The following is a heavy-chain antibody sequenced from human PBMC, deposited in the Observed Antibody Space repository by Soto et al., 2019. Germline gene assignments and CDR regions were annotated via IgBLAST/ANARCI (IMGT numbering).Heavy chain of an antibody. Sequence: PGGSLRLSCAASRFTFSSYAMSWVRQAPGKGPEWVSAISGSGGSTYYADSVKGRFTISRDNSKNTLYLQMNSLRAEDTAVYYCAKDLPTARTREYYYYGMDVWGQGTTVTVSS. CDR3: AKDLPTARTREYYYYGMDV. J-gene: IGHJ6*02. CDR1: RFTFSSYA. V-gene: IGHV3-23*01. CDR2: ISGSGGST.